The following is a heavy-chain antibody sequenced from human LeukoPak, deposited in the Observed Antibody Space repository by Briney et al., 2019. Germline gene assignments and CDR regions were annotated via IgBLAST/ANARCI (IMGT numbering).Heavy chain of an antibody. CDR1: GGSFSGYY. V-gene: IGHV4-34*01. CDR3: ARGYSSGPAPQFDY. CDR2: INHSGST. D-gene: IGHD6-19*01. J-gene: IGHJ4*02. Sequence: SGTLSLTCAVYGGSFSGYYWSWIRQPPGKGLEWIGEINHSGSTNYNPSLKSRVTISVDTSKNQFSLKLSSVTAADTAVYYCARGYSSGPAPQFDYWGQGTLVTVSS.